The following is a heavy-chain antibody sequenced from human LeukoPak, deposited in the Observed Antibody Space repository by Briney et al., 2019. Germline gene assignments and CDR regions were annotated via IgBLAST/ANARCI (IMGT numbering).Heavy chain of an antibody. D-gene: IGHD3-10*01. CDR1: GFTFSSYG. V-gene: IGHV3-30*18. Sequence: PGGSLRLSCAASGFTFSSYGMHWVRQAPGKGLELVAVISYDGSNKYYADSVKGRFTISRDNSKNTLYLQMNSLRAEDTAVYYCAKDPHYGSGSYATLNWFDPWGQGTLVTVSS. J-gene: IGHJ5*02. CDR3: AKDPHYGSGSYATLNWFDP. CDR2: ISYDGSNK.